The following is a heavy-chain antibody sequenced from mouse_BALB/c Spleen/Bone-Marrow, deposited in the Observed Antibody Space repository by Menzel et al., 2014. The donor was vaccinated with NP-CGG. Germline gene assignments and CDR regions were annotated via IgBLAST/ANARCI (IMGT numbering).Heavy chain of an antibody. D-gene: IGHD2-4*01. CDR3: ARKGAMITHYYAMDY. Sequence: EVMLVESGGGLVQPGGSRKLSCAASGFTFSSFGVHWVRRAPEKGLEWVAYISNGSSTIYYADTVKGRFTISRDNPKNTLFLQMTSLRSEDTAMYYCARKGAMITHYYAMDYWGQGTSVTVSS. CDR2: ISNGSSTI. V-gene: IGHV5-17*02. CDR1: GFTFSSFG. J-gene: IGHJ4*01.